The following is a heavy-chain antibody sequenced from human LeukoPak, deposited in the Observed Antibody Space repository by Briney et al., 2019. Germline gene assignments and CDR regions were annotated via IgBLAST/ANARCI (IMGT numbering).Heavy chain of an antibody. Sequence: RPGGSLRVSCAASGFTFSNHAMNWVRQAPGKGLEWVSTISGSGGSPYYADSVKGRFTISRDNSKNTVYLQMNSLRAEDTAVYYCAKRSPFYFDYWGQGTPVTVSS. D-gene: IGHD1-26*01. CDR2: ISGSGGSP. CDR3: AKRSPFYFDY. V-gene: IGHV3-23*01. J-gene: IGHJ4*02. CDR1: GFTFSNHA.